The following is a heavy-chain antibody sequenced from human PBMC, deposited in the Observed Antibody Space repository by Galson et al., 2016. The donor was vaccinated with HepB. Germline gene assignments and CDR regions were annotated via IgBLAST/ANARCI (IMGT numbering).Heavy chain of an antibody. CDR1: GFTFNNYA. J-gene: IGHJ5*02. Sequence: SLRLSCAAAGFTFNNYAMHWVRQAPGKGLEWVSGIGGSGGGTYYADSVKGRFTISRDNSKNTLYLQLNSLRAKDTAIYYCTKDQLIVIVPAAGNWFDPWGQGTLVTVSS. D-gene: IGHD2-2*01. CDR2: IGGSGGGT. V-gene: IGHV3-23*01. CDR3: TKDQLIVIVPAAGNWFDP.